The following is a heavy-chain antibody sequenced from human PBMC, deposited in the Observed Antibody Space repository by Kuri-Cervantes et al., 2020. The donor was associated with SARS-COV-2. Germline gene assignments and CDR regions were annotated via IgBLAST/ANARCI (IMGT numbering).Heavy chain of an antibody. J-gene: IGHJ4*02. CDR3: ARGKAEITMIVVVITSGSYYFDY. V-gene: IGHV4-38-2*02. Sequence: SETLSLTCTVSGYSISSGYYWGWIRQPPGKGLEWIGEINHSGSTNYNPSLKSRVTISVDTSKNQFSLKLTSVTAADTAVYYCARGKAEITMIVVVITSGSYYFDYWGQGSLVTVSS. D-gene: IGHD3-22*01. CDR2: INHSGST. CDR1: GYSISSGYY.